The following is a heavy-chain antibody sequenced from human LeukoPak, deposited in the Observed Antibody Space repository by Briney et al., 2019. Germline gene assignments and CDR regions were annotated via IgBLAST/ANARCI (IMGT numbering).Heavy chain of an antibody. V-gene: IGHV4-61*05. D-gene: IGHD3/OR15-3a*01. CDR2: IYYSGST. CDR3: ARHGPVYYYYGMDV. CDR1: RGSMSSGTYY. J-gene: IGHJ6*02. Sequence: SETLSLTCTVSRGSMSSGTYYWGWIRQPPGKGLEWIGYIYYSGSTNYNPSLKSRVTISVDTSKNQFSLKLSSVTAADTAVYYCARHGPVYYYYGMDVWGQGTTVTVSS.